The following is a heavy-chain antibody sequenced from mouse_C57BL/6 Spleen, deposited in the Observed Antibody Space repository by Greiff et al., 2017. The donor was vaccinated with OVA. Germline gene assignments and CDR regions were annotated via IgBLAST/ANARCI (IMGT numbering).Heavy chain of an antibody. D-gene: IGHD4-1*01. V-gene: IGHV5-16*01. CDR3: ARANWVYFDY. CDR1: GFTFSDYY. J-gene: IGHJ2*01. Sequence: EVHLVESEGGLVQLGSSMKLSCTASGFTFSDYYMAWVRQVPEKGLEWVANINYDGSSTYYLDSLKSRFIISRDNAKNILYLQMSSLKSEDTATHYCARANWVYFDYWGQGTTLTVSS. CDR2: INYDGSST.